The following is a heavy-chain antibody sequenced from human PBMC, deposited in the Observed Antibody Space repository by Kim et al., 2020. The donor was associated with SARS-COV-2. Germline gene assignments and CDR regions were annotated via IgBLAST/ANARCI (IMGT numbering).Heavy chain of an antibody. D-gene: IGHD2-2*01. Sequence: SETLSLTCTVSGGSISSGGYYWSWIRQHPGKGLEWIGYIYYSGSTYYNPSLKSRVTISVDTPKNQFSLKLSSVTAADTAVYYCAREIDGGVPDYWGQGTLVTVSS. CDR1: GGSISSGGYY. CDR2: IYYSGST. V-gene: IGHV4-31*03. CDR3: AREIDGGVPDY. J-gene: IGHJ4*02.